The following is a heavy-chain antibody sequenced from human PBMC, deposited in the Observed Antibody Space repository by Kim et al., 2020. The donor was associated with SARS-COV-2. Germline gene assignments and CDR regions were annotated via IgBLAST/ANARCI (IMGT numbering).Heavy chain of an antibody. CDR3: ARGQPLHY. J-gene: IGHJ4*02. D-gene: IGHD2-2*01. CDR1: GGSIRSGGNF. V-gene: IGHV4-31*03. CDR2: ISYSGNS. Sequence: TLSLTCSVSGGSIRSGGNFWTWIRQHPAKGLESIGYISYSGNSHYSPSLRSRVSISLQTSETQFSLELTSVTAADTAVYYCARGQPLHYWGQGILVTVSS.